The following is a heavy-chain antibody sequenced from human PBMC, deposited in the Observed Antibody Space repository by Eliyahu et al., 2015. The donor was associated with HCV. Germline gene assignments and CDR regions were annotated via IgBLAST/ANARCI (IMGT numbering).Heavy chain of an antibody. V-gene: IGHV4-59*11. CDR2: IHHSGST. CDR1: GGSXSNHY. Sequence: QVQLQASGPGPVKPSETLSLTCXVSGGSXSNHYWXWIRQPXGKGQEWXGYIHHSGSTKYNPSLESRVTISVDTSKNQFSLNLRSVTAADTAVYHCARGGWSLGYWGQGTLVTVSS. CDR3: ARGGWSLGY. D-gene: IGHD2-15*01. J-gene: IGHJ4*02.